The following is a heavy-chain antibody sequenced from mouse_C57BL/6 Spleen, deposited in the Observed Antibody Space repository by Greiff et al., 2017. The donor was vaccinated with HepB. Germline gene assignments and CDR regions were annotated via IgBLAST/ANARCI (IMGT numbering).Heavy chain of an antibody. CDR1: GYTFTSYW. J-gene: IGHJ1*03. Sequence: QVQLKQSGAELVKPGASVKLSCKASGYTFTSYWMHWVKQRPGQGLEWIGMIHPNSGSTNYNEKFKSKATLTVDKSSSTAYMQLSSLTSEDSAVYYCAPPYYYGSSYEGYFDVWGTGTTVTVSS. D-gene: IGHD1-1*01. V-gene: IGHV1-64*01. CDR3: APPYYYGSSYEGYFDV. CDR2: IHPNSGST.